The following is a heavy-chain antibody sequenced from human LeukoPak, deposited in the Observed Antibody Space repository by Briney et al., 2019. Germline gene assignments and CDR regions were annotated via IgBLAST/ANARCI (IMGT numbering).Heavy chain of an antibody. CDR3: ARRGKGLGYYMDV. D-gene: IGHD3-16*01. Sequence: ASVKVSCKASGYTFTSYYMHWVRQAPGQGLEWMGWINPNSGGTNYAQKFQGRVTMTRNTSISTAYMELSSLTSEDTAMYYCARRGKGLGYYMDVWGKGTTVTISS. V-gene: IGHV1-2*02. CDR2: INPNSGGT. J-gene: IGHJ6*03. CDR1: GYTFTSYY.